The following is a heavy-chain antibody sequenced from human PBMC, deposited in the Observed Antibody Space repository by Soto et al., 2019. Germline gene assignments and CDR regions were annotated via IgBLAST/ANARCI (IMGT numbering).Heavy chain of an antibody. J-gene: IGHJ4*02. Sequence: PGGSLRLSCAASGFTFSNAWMGWVRQAPGKGLEWVGRIKSKTDGGTTDYAAPVKGRFTISRDDSKNTLYLQMNSLKTEYTAVYYCTTEYELGPGFDYWGQGTLVTVSS. V-gene: IGHV3-15*01. CDR3: TTEYELGPGFDY. CDR1: GFTFSNAW. D-gene: IGHD1-7*01. CDR2: IKSKTDGGTT.